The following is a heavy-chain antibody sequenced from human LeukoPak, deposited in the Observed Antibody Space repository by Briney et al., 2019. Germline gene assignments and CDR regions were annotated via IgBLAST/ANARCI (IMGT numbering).Heavy chain of an antibody. CDR3: AADDSSGYYYVFVY. J-gene: IGHJ4*02. CDR1: GGSISSGGYS. CDR2: IYHSGST. D-gene: IGHD3-22*01. V-gene: IGHV4-30-2*01. Sequence: SETLSLTCAVSGGSISSGGYSWSWIRQPPGKGLEWIGYIYHSGSTYYNPSLKSRVTISVDRSKNPFSLKLSSVTAADTAVYYCAADDSSGYYYVFVYWGQGTLVTVSS.